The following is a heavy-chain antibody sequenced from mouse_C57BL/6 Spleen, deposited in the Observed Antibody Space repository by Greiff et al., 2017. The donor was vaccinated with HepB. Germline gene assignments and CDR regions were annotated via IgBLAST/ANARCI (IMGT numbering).Heavy chain of an antibody. CDR3: ARYQGNYGNYDFDV. CDR1: GFTFTDYY. V-gene: IGHV7-3*01. J-gene: IGHJ1*03. D-gene: IGHD2-1*01. Sequence: EVQLVESGGGLVQPGGSLSLSCAASGFTFTDYYMSWVRQPPGKALEWLGFIRNKANGYTTEYSASVKGRFTISRDNSQSILYLQMNALRAEDSATYYCARYQGNYGNYDFDVWGTGTTVTVSS. CDR2: IRNKANGYTT.